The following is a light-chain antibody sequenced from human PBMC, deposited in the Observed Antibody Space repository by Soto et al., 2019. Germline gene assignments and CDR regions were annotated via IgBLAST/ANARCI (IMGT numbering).Light chain of an antibody. V-gene: IGKV3-20*01. J-gene: IGKJ1*01. CDR3: QQYDNWPWT. Sequence: IVLTQSPGTLSLSPGERATLSCRASQSVSSSYLAWYQQKPGQAPRLLIYGASSRATGIPDRFSGSGSGTDFTLTISSLQSDDFAVYYCQQYDNWPWTFGQGTKVDI. CDR2: GAS. CDR1: QSVSSSY.